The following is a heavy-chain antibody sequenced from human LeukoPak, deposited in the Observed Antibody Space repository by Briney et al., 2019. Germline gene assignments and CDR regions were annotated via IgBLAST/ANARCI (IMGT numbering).Heavy chain of an antibody. Sequence: PGGSLRLSCAASGFTFSSYGMHWVRQAPGKGLEWVAVIWYDGSNKYYADSVKGRFTISRDNSKNTLYLQMNSLRAEGTAVYYCARDFTMAGNAFDIWGQGTMVTVSS. CDR2: IWYDGSNK. J-gene: IGHJ3*02. V-gene: IGHV3-33*01. CDR3: ARDFTMAGNAFDI. CDR1: GFTFSSYG. D-gene: IGHD6-19*01.